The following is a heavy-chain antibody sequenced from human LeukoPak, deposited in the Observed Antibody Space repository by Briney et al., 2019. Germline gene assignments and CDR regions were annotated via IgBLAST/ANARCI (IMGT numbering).Heavy chain of an antibody. J-gene: IGHJ4*02. CDR2: IYTSGST. Sequence: PSETLSLTCTVSGGSISSGSYYWSWIRQPAGKGLEWIGRIYTSGSTNYNPSLKSRVTISVDTSKNQFSLKLSSVTAADTAVYYCARDLAQALDYWGQGTLVTVSS. CDR1: GGSISSGSYY. CDR3: ARDLAQALDY. V-gene: IGHV4-61*02.